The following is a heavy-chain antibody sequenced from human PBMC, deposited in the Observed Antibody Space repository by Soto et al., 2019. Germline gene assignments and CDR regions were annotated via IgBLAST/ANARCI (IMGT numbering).Heavy chain of an antibody. CDR1: GFTFSNVW. J-gene: IGHJ4*02. CDR3: TPLALKYSSGWYEFSD. Sequence: EVQLVESGGGLVKPGGSLRLSCAASGFTFSNVWMNWVRQAPGKGLEWVGRIKSKTDGGTTDYAAPVKGRFTISRDDSNNTLDLQMNSLKTEDTAVYYCTPLALKYSSGWYEFSDWGQGTLVTVSS. V-gene: IGHV3-15*07. D-gene: IGHD6-19*01. CDR2: IKSKTDGGTT.